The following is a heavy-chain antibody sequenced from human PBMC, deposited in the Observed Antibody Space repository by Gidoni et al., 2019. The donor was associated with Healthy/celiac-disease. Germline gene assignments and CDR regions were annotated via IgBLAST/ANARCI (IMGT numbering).Heavy chain of an antibody. Sequence: QITLKESGPTLVKPTQTLTLTCTFSGFSLSTSGVGVGWIRQPPGKALEWLALIYWDDDKRYSPSLKSRLTITKDTSKNQVVLTMTNMDPVDTATYYCAHRVTMVQGGLFDYWGQGTLVTVSS. CDR3: AHRVTMVQGGLFDY. V-gene: IGHV2-5*02. J-gene: IGHJ4*02. CDR2: IYWDDDK. D-gene: IGHD3-10*01. CDR1: GFSLSTSGVG.